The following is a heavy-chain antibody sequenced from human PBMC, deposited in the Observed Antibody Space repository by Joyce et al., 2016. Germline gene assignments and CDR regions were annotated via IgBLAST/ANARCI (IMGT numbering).Heavy chain of an antibody. D-gene: IGHD3-22*01. CDR3: ARDPGYYDRGGYHNFDY. V-gene: IGHV3-30*14. CDR2: ISYDGNNK. J-gene: IGHJ4*02. Sequence: QVQLVESGGGVVQPGRSLRLSCAASGFTFISYPMHGVRQAPGKGLELVAFISYDGNNKDYADAVNGRFTISRDNSKNTLYLQMKSLRAEDTAVYFCARDPGYYDRGGYHNFDYWGQGTLVTVSS. CDR1: GFTFISYP.